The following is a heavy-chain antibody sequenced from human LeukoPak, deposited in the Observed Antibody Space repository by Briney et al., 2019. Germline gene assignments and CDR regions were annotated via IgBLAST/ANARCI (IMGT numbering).Heavy chain of an antibody. CDR2: ISSSSSYI. D-gene: IGHD6-13*01. V-gene: IGHV3-21*01. Sequence: GSLRLSCAASGFTFSSYSMNWVRQAPGKGLEWVSSISSSSSYISYADSVKGRFTISRDNAKNSLYLQMNSLRVEDTAAYYCARSGSSWYFDHWGQGTLVTVSS. J-gene: IGHJ4*02. CDR3: ARSGSSWYFDH. CDR1: GFTFSSYS.